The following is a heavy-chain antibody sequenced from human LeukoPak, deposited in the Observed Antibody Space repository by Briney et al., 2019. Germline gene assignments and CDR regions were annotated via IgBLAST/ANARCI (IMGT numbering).Heavy chain of an antibody. CDR1: GASFSSYY. CDR2: IYYSGTT. Sequence: SETLSLTCTFSGASFSSYYCSWIRQPPGKGLEWIGYIYYSGTTNYNPSLKSRVTISGDTSKNQFSLKLSSVTAADTAVYYCAREAAYYYDSSGYPDYWGQGTLVTVSS. V-gene: IGHV4-59*01. J-gene: IGHJ4*02. D-gene: IGHD3-22*01. CDR3: AREAAYYYDSSGYPDY.